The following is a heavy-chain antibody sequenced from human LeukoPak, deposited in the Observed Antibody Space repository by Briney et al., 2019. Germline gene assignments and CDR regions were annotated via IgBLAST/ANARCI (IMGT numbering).Heavy chain of an antibody. J-gene: IGHJ3*02. D-gene: IGHD3-22*01. CDR2: ISSSSSYI. Sequence: VGSLRLSCAASGFTFSSYSMNWVRQAPGKGLEWVSSISSSSSYIYYADSVKGRFTISRDNAKNSPYLQMNSLRAEDTAVYYCARAYYYDSSGYTPLDAFDIWGQGTMVTVSS. V-gene: IGHV3-21*01. CDR1: GFTFSSYS. CDR3: ARAYYYDSSGYTPLDAFDI.